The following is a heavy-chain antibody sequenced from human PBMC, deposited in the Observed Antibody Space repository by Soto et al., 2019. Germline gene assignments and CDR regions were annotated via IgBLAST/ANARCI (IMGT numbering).Heavy chain of an antibody. D-gene: IGHD6-13*01. CDR2: INPNSGGT. Sequence: ASVKGSCTASTGDYLHLARQAPGQGLAWMGWINPNSGGTHYAEQFQGRVTMTWDTSISTVYMERNSLTSDDTAVYYCAREEATAGNDCFDYWGQGTLVTVSS. CDR3: AREEATAGNDCFDY. J-gene: IGHJ4*02. V-gene: IGHV1-2*02. CDR1: TGDY.